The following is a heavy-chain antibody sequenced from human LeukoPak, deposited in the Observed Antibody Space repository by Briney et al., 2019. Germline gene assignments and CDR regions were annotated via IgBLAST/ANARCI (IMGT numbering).Heavy chain of an antibody. Sequence: GRSLRLSCAASGFTFSSYAMSWVRQAPGKGLEWVANIKQDGSEKYYVDSVKGRFTISRDNAKNSLYLQMNSLRAEDTAVYYCARGHTLEYSSSWYLWGGSLEAFDIWGQGTMVTVSS. D-gene: IGHD6-13*01. CDR2: IKQDGSEK. CDR1: GFTFSSYA. J-gene: IGHJ3*02. CDR3: ARGHTLEYSSSWYLWGGSLEAFDI. V-gene: IGHV3-7*01.